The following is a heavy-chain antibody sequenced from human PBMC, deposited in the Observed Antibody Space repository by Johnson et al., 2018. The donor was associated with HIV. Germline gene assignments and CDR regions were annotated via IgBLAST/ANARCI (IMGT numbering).Heavy chain of an antibody. Sequence: QVLLVESGGGLVQPGGSLRLSCAASGFTFSDYYMSWIRQAPGKGLEWISYISSSGSPIYYADSLKGRFTISRDNSKNTLYLQMNSLRAEDTAVYYCARGPGGFGAFDIWGQGTMVTVSS. V-gene: IGHV3-11*04. D-gene: IGHD2-8*02. J-gene: IGHJ3*02. CDR3: ARGPGGFGAFDI. CDR2: ISSSGSPI. CDR1: GFTFSDYY.